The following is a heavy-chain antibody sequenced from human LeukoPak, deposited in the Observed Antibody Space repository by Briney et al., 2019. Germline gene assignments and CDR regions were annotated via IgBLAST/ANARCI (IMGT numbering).Heavy chain of an antibody. CDR1: RFTFSTYA. CDR2: ISFDGSNK. V-gene: IGHV3-30*04. Sequence: GGSLRLSCAASRFTFSTYAMHWVRQAPGKGLEWVALISFDGSNKYYADSVKGRFTISRDSSKNTLYLQMNSLRAADTAVYYCARSYRRGAITMLRGVANRGAFDIWGQGTMVTVSS. D-gene: IGHD3-10*01. CDR3: ARSYRRGAITMLRGVANRGAFDI. J-gene: IGHJ3*02.